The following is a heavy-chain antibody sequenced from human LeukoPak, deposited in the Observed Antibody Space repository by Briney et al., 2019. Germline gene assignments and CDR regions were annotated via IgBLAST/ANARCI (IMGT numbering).Heavy chain of an antibody. Sequence: GGSLRLSCAASGFTFSSYTIHWVRPAPGKGLGRVKIISYDGSNKYYADSVKGRFTISRDNSKNTLYLQMNSLRAEDTAVYYCARGGQGYDLNWFDPWGQGTLVTVSS. V-gene: IGHV3-30-3*01. CDR3: ARGGQGYDLNWFDP. CDR1: GFTFSSYT. J-gene: IGHJ5*02. D-gene: IGHD3-3*01. CDR2: ISYDGSNK.